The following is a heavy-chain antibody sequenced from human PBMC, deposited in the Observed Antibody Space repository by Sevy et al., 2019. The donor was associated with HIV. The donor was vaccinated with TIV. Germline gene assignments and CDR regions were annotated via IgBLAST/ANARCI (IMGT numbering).Heavy chain of an antibody. V-gene: IGHV3-74*01. D-gene: IGHD2-21*02. CDR2: INSDGSST. CDR1: GFTFSSYW. J-gene: IGHJ6*02. CDR3: ARAGVAYCGGDCSTFYYYYYGMDV. Sequence: GGSLRLSCAASGFTFSSYWMHWVRQAPGKGLVWVSRINSDGSSTSYADSVKSRFTISRDNAKNTLYLQMNSLRAEDTAVYDWARAGVAYCGGDCSTFYYYYYGMDVWGQGTTVTVSS.